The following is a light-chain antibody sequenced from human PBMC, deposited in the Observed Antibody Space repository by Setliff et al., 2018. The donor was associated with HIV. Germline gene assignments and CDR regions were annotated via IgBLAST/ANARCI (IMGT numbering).Light chain of an antibody. J-gene: IGLJ1*01. CDR1: SSDVGGYNY. Sequence: QSALTQPASVSGSPGQSITISCTGTSSDVGGYNYVSWYQQHPGKAPKLIIYEVRNRPSGVSNRFSGSKSGNTASLTISGLQAEDEADYYCCSYAGSYTYVFGTGTKATVL. CDR3: CSYAGSYTYV. V-gene: IGLV2-14*01. CDR2: EVR.